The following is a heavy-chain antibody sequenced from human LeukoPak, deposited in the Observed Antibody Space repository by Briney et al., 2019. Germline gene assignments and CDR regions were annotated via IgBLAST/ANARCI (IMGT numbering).Heavy chain of an antibody. V-gene: IGHV3-23*01. J-gene: IGHJ4*02. D-gene: IGHD2-21*02. Sequence: GESLRLSCAASGFTFTTYAMGWVRQAPGEGLEWVSSIKGGGGDPFYADSVRGRFTISRDKSKNTLYLQLNSLRVEDTAVYFCAQGGHDFNPFYCWGQGTLVTVSS. CDR1: GFTFTTYA. CDR2: IKGGGGDP. CDR3: AQGGHDFNPFYC.